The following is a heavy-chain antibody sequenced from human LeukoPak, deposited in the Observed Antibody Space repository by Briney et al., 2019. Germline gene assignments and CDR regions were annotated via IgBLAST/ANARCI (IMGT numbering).Heavy chain of an antibody. Sequence: GGSLSPSCAASGLTFGSYAMSWVRQAPGKGLEWVSAISGSGGSTYYADSVKGRFTISRDNSKNTLYLQMNSLRAEDTAVYYCAKAAPLPLDYWGQGTLVTVSS. CDR1: GLTFGSYA. CDR3: AKAAPLPLDY. V-gene: IGHV3-23*01. CDR2: ISGSGGST. J-gene: IGHJ4*02.